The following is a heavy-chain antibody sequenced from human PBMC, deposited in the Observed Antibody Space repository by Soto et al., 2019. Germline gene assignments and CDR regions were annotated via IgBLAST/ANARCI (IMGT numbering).Heavy chain of an antibody. V-gene: IGHV3-21*01. D-gene: IGHD1-1*01. CDR2: ISSSSSSI. Sequence: GGSLRLSCAASGFTFSSYSMNWLRQAPGKGLEWVSFISSSSSSIYYADSVKGRFTISRDNAKNSLYLQMNSLRAEDTAVYYCARDYTGVTNDAFDIWGQGTMVTVSS. CDR1: GFTFSSYS. CDR3: ARDYTGVTNDAFDI. J-gene: IGHJ3*02.